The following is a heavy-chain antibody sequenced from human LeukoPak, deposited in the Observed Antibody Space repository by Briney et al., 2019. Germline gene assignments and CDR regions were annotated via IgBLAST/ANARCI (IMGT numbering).Heavy chain of an antibody. J-gene: IGHJ4*02. CDR1: EFTFSSYA. D-gene: IGHD3-22*01. V-gene: IGHV3-23*01. CDR3: AKESGYDSSGYHDY. CDR2: ISGSGEST. Sequence: PGGSLRLSCGASEFTFSSYAMSWVRQAPGKGLEWVSSISGSGESTYYADSVKGRLTISRDNSKNRLYLQMNNLRAEDTAVYYCAKESGYDSSGYHDYWGQGTLVTVSS.